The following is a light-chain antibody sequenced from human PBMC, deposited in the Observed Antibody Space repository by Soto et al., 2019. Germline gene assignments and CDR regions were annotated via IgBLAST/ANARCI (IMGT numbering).Light chain of an antibody. CDR2: DAS. V-gene: IGKV3-11*01. Sequence: ETVLTQSPATLSLSPGERATLSCRASQSVSTYLAWYQQKPGQAPRLLIYDASNRATGIPARFSGSGSGTDFTLTISSLEPEDFAVYYCQQRRNWPLTFGGGTKGEIK. J-gene: IGKJ4*01. CDR3: QQRRNWPLT. CDR1: QSVSTY.